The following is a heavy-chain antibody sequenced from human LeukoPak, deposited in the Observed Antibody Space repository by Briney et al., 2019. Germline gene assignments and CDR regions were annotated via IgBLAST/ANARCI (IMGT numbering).Heavy chain of an antibody. D-gene: IGHD1-20*01. Sequence: GGSLRLSCAASGVTLGTYAMSWVRQAPGKGLEWVGRIKSKADGETIDYAAPVKGRFTFSRDDSKNMLYLQMNSLKSEDTAVYYCSTLTSRGLSDSWGQGTLVTVSS. CDR1: GVTLGTYA. V-gene: IGHV3-15*01. CDR2: IKSKADGETI. CDR3: STLTSRGLSDS. J-gene: IGHJ4*02.